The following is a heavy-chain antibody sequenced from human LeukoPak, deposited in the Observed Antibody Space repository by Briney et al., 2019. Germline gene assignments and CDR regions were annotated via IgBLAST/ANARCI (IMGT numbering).Heavy chain of an antibody. J-gene: IGHJ4*02. D-gene: IGHD6-13*01. CDR1: GFTLRSFC. V-gene: IGHV3-30*02. CDR3: AKDRTAAGDYEDY. CDR2: IRYDGSNK. Sequence: GSLRLSCVASGFTLRSFCLHWVRQASRKGVEWGACIRYDGSNKYYADSVKGRFTISRDNPKNTLYLQMNSLRAEDAAVYYCAKDRTAAGDYEDYWGQGTLVTVSS.